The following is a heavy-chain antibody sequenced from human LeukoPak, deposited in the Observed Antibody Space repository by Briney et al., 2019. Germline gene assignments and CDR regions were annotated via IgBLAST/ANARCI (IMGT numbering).Heavy chain of an antibody. V-gene: IGHV4-39*07. CDR2: IDYGGST. J-gene: IGHJ4*02. D-gene: IGHD6-19*01. Sequence: SETLSLTCTVSGGSISSSSFYWGWIRQPPGKGLEWIGSIDYGGSTYYNPSLKSRVTISVDTSKNQFSLKLISVTAADTAVYYCARVLGSGWDLPYDPFDYWGQGTLVTVSS. CDR3: ARVLGSGWDLPYDPFDY. CDR1: GGSISSSSFY.